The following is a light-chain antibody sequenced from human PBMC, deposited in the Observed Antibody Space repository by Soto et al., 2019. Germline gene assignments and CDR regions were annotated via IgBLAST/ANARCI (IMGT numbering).Light chain of an antibody. V-gene: IGLV1-44*01. J-gene: IGLJ2*01. CDR3: AAWDDSLNGPV. Sequence: QSVLTQPPSASGTPGQWVTISCSGSSSNIGSNTVNWYQQLPGTAPKLLIYSNSQRPSGVPDRFSGSKSGTSASLAISGLQSEDETEYYCAAWDDSLNGPVFGGGTKLTVL. CDR2: SNS. CDR1: SSNIGSNT.